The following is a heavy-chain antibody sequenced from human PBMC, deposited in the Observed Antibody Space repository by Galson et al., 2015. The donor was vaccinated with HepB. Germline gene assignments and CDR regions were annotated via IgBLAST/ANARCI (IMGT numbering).Heavy chain of an antibody. Sequence: SETLSLTCAVSGVSIVTSSSYWGWIRQPPGKGLEWIESVYSTGSPYYNPSLNSRGTVSVDTSKTHVSLQLSSVPAADTAVYYCGRHEVGPMVFAQPPSWGQGALVTVSS. CDR1: GVSIVTSSSY. J-gene: IGHJ5*02. CDR3: GRHEVGPMVFAQPPS. D-gene: IGHD2-8*01. CDR2: VYSTGSP. V-gene: IGHV4-39*01.